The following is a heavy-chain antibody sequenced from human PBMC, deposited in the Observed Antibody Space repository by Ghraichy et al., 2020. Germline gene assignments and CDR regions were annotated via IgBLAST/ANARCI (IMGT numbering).Heavy chain of an antibody. V-gene: IGHV3-48*02. J-gene: IGHJ6*02. CDR1: GFTLSNYA. Sequence: SCAASGFTLSNYAMNWVRQAPGKGLEWVSYITSTGTTMYYADSVKGRFTLSRDSAKNSLFLQMNSLRDEDTAIYYCATDLGYCSSGTCYPYYYSGMDVWGHGTTVTVSS. CDR2: ITSTGTTM. CDR3: ATDLGYCSSGTCYPYYYSGMDV. D-gene: IGHD2-15*01.